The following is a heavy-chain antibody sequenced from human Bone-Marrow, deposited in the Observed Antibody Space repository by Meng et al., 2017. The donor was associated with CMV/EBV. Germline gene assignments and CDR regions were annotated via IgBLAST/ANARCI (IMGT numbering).Heavy chain of an antibody. J-gene: IGHJ4*02. Sequence: GESLKISCAASGFIFNNFGMHWVRQVPGKGLAWVAYIPNDEGKKYYSDSVNGRFTISRDISRNTLFLQMNSLRVEDTAVYYCALNGDEEEEVVPVVAYWGQGTLVTVSS. CDR3: ALNGDEEEEVVPVVAY. V-gene: IGHV3-30*02. D-gene: IGHD2-2*01. CDR1: GFIFNNFG. CDR2: IPNDEGKK.